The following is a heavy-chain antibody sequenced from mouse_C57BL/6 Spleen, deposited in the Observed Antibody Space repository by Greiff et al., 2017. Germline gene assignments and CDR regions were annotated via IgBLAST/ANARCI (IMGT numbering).Heavy chain of an antibody. CDR3: ARLPDYYGSSYHYFDY. Sequence: QVQLQQSGAELVMPGASVKLSCKASGYTFTSYWMHWVKQRPGQGLEWIGEIDPSDSYNNYNQKFKGKSTLTVDKSSSTAYMQLSSLTSEDSAVYYCARLPDYYGSSYHYFDYWGQGTTLTVSS. V-gene: IGHV1-69*01. CDR1: GYTFTSYW. J-gene: IGHJ2*01. D-gene: IGHD1-1*01. CDR2: IDPSDSYN.